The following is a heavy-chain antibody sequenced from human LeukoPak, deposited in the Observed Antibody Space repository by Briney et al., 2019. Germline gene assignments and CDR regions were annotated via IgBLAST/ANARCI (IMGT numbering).Heavy chain of an antibody. Sequence: GGSLRLSCAASGFTFDDYAMHWVRQAPGKGLEWVSLISGDGGSTYYADSVKGRFTISRDNSKNSLYLQMNSLRTEDTALYYCADPFHSGSYYAFDYWGQGTLVTVSS. V-gene: IGHV3-43*02. CDR3: ADPFHSGSYYAFDY. CDR1: GFTFDDYA. D-gene: IGHD1-26*01. J-gene: IGHJ4*02. CDR2: ISGDGGST.